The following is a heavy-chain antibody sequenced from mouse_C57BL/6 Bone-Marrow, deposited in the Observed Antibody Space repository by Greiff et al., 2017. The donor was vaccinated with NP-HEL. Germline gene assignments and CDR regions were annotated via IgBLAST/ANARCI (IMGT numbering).Heavy chain of an antibody. V-gene: IGHV7-3*01. CDR1: GFTFTDYY. CDR3: ARSIYYPGYFDV. CDR2: IRNKANGYTT. D-gene: IGHD1-1*01. Sequence: DVKLVESGGGLVQPGGSLSLSCAASGFTFTDYYMSWVRQPPGKALEWLGFIRNKANGYTTEYSASEKGRFTISRDNSQSILYLQMNALRAEDSATYYCARSIYYPGYFDVWGTGTTVTVSS. J-gene: IGHJ1*03.